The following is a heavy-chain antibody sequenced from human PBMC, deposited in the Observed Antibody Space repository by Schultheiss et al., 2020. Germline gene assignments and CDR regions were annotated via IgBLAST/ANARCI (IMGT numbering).Heavy chain of an antibody. Sequence: GGSLRLSCAASGFTFTNAWMSWVRQAPGKGLEWVGRIKSKTDGGTTDYAAPVKGRFTVSRDDSKNTLSLQMNSLNVEDTALYYCVESEVGATPVDYWGQGTLVNVYS. V-gene: IGHV3-15*01. CDR3: VESEVGATPVDY. CDR1: GFTFTNAW. J-gene: IGHJ4*02. D-gene: IGHD1-26*01. CDR2: IKSKTDGGTT.